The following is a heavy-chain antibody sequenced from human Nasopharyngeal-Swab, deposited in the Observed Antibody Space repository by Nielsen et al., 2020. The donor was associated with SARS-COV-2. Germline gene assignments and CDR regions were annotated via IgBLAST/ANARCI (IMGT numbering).Heavy chain of an antibody. CDR2: ISSSGSTI. V-gene: IGHV3-48*03. Sequence: GESLKISCAASGFTLSSYEMNWVRQAPGKGLEWVSYISSSGSTIYYADSVKGRFTISRDNAKNSLYLQMNSLRAEDTAVYYCARTNSPYYYYGMDVWGQGTTVTVSS. CDR3: ARTNSPYYYYGMDV. D-gene: IGHD1-1*01. CDR1: GFTLSSYE. J-gene: IGHJ6*02.